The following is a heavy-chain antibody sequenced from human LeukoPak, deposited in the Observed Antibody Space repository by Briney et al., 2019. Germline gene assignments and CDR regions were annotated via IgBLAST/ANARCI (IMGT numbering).Heavy chain of an antibody. CDR1: GGTFSSYA. CDR2: IIPIFGTA. D-gene: IGHD5-12*01. J-gene: IGHJ5*02. Sequence: SVKVSCKASGGTFSSYAISWVRQAPGQGLEWMGRIIPIFGTANYAQKFQGRVTISTDESTSTASLELRSLRSEDTAVYYCARSDIVATITDRFDPWGQGTLVTVSS. CDR3: ARSDIVATITDRFDP. V-gene: IGHV1-69*05.